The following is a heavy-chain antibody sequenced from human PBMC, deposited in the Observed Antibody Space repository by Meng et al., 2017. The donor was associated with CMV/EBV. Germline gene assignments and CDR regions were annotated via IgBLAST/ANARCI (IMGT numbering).Heavy chain of an antibody. D-gene: IGHD1-26*01. Sequence: GESLKISCAASGFTFSSYRMNWVRQAPGKGLEWVSSISSSSSYIYYADSVKGRFTISRDNAKNSLYLQMNSLRAEDTAVYYCARDDRSGSYYDYYYGMDVWGQGTTVTVSS. CDR3: ARDDRSGSYYDYYYGMDV. CDR2: ISSSSSYI. J-gene: IGHJ6*02. CDR1: GFTFSSYR. V-gene: IGHV3-21*01.